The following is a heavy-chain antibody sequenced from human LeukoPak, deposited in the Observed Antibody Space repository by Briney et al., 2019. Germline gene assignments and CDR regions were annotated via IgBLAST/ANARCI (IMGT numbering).Heavy chain of an antibody. V-gene: IGHV1-2*02. CDR2: SNPNNGGT. D-gene: IGHD2-8*02. CDR1: GYTFTGYY. Sequence: ASVKVSCKASGYTFTGYYMHWVRQAPGQGLEWMGWSNPNNGGTNYAQKFQGRVIMTLDTSISTAYMELSRLRSDDTAIYYCARVDGGEWYYFDYWGQGTLVTVSS. CDR3: ARVDGGEWYYFDY. J-gene: IGHJ4*02.